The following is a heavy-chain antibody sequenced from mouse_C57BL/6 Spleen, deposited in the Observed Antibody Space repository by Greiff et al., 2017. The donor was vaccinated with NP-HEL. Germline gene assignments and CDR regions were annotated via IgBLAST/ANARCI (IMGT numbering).Heavy chain of an antibody. CDR2: IHPNSGST. CDR1: GYTFTSYW. J-gene: IGHJ4*01. V-gene: IGHV1-64*01. Sequence: QVQLQQPGAELVKPGASVKLSCKASGYTFTSYWMHWVKQRPGQGLEWIGMIHPNSGSTNYNEKFKSKATLTVDKSSSTAYMQLSSLTSEDSAVYYCARERERGAMDYWGQGTSVTVSS. CDR3: ARERERGAMDY.